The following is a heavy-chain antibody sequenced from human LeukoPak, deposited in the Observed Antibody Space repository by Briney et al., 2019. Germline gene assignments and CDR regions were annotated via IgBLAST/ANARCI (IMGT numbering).Heavy chain of an antibody. V-gene: IGHV1-69*13. CDR2: IIPIFGTA. D-gene: IGHD3-3*01. Sequence: SVKVSCKASGGTFSSYAISWVRQAPGQGLEWMGGIIPIFGTANYAQKFQGRVTITADESTSTAYMELSSLRSEDTAVYYCARSWGPELRFLYYYMDVWGKGTTVTVSS. CDR3: ARSWGPELRFLYYYMDV. J-gene: IGHJ6*03. CDR1: GGTFSSYA.